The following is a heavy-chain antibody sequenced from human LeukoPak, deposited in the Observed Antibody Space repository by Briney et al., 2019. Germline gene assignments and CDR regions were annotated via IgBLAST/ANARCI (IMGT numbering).Heavy chain of an antibody. J-gene: IGHJ4*02. V-gene: IGHV4-31*03. CDR1: GGSISSGGFY. D-gene: IGHD3-9*01. CDR3: ARVRRILTGYYYFDY. Sequence: PSETLSLTCTVSGGSISSGGFYWSWIRQHPGKGLEWIGYTSYSGSTYYKPSLNSRITISVDTSKNQFSLKLSSVTAADTAVYYCARVRRILTGYYYFDYWGQGTLVTVSS. CDR2: TSYSGST.